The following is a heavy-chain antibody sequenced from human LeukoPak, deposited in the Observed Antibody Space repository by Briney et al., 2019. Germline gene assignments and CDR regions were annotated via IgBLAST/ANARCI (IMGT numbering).Heavy chain of an antibody. CDR1: GGSINSYY. V-gene: IGHV4-59*01. CDR3: AGGSGSYVRFDY. Sequence: PSETLSLTSTVSGGSINSYYWSWIRQPPGKGLEWIGYIYYSGGTSYNPSLKSRVTISLDTSKNQFSLKLSSVTAADTAVYYCAGGSGSYVRFDYWGQGALVTVSS. D-gene: IGHD1-26*01. CDR2: IYYSGGT. J-gene: IGHJ4*02.